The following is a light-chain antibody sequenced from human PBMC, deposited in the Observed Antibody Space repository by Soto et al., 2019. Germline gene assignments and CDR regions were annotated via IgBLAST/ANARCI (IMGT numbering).Light chain of an antibody. Sequence: QSALTQPASVSGSPGQSITISCTGTSSDVGGYNYVSWYQQHPGKAPKLMIYDVSNRPSGVSNRFSGSKSGNTASLTISGLQAEDEADYYCTSYTSSTTSLYVFETGTRVPVL. V-gene: IGLV2-14*01. CDR1: SSDVGGYNY. J-gene: IGLJ1*01. CDR2: DVS. CDR3: TSYTSSTTSLYV.